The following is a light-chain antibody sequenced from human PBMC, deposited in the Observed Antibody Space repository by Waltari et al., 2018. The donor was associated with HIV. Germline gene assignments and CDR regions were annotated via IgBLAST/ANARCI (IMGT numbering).Light chain of an antibody. Sequence: QSVLTQPPSASRTPGQRVTISCSGSSSNIGSNTVNWYQQLPGTAPKLLIYSNSQRPSGVPDRFSGSKSGTSASLAIRGLQSEDEADYYCAAWDDSLNGLWVFGGGTKLTVL. CDR2: SNS. J-gene: IGLJ3*02. V-gene: IGLV1-44*01. CDR3: AAWDDSLNGLWV. CDR1: SSNIGSNT.